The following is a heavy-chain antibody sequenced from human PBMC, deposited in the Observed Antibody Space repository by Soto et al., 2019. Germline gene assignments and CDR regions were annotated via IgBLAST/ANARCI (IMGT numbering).Heavy chain of an antibody. CDR2: ISYLGTT. D-gene: IGHD3-22*01. J-gene: IGHJ4*02. CDR3: AGLYPYESSGYHLNY. Sequence: PSETLSLTCIVSRGSISNYFWTWIRQPPGKGLEWIGCISYLGTTYYNPSLGSRVTISVDTSKNQFSLKLRSVTAADTAVFYCAGLYPYESSGYHLNYWGQGALVTVSS. CDR1: RGSISNYF. V-gene: IGHV4-59*04.